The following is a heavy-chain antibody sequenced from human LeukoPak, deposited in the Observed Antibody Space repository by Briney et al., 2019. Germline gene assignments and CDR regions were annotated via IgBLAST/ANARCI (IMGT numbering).Heavy chain of an antibody. CDR1: GGSISSSSYY. CDR2: FFYSGSP. J-gene: IGHJ5*02. Sequence: PSETLSLTCAVSGGSISSSSYYWGWIRQPPGKGLEWIGSFFYSGSPYYNPSLKSRVTMSVDTSTNQFSLRLSSVTAADTAVYFCARCTRGNWFDPWGQGTLVTVSS. D-gene: IGHD2-2*01. V-gene: IGHV4-39*07. CDR3: ARCTRGNWFDP.